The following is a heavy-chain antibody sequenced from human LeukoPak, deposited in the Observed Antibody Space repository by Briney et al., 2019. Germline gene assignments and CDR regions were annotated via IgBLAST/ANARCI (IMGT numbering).Heavy chain of an antibody. CDR3: ARDRIAVAGMGAFQH. CDR2: IGDDGTNE. Sequence: GGSLRLSCAASGFSFSNYAMHWVRQAPGKGLEWVAGIGDDGTNEDDADSVSGRFTISRANSKNTLYLQMNSLRAEDTAIYYCARDRIAVAGMGAFQHWGQGTLVTVSS. CDR1: GFSFSNYA. J-gene: IGHJ1*01. D-gene: IGHD6-19*01. V-gene: IGHV3-30-3*01.